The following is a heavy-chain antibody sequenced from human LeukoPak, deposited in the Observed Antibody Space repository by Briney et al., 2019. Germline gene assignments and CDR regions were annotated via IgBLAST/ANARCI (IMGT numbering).Heavy chain of an antibody. Sequence: ASVKVSCKASGYTFTGYYMHWVRQAPGQGLEWMGWINPNSGGTNYAQKFQGRVTMTRDTSISTAYMELSRLRSDDTAVYYCATFSNVYSYFDYWGQGTLVTVSS. V-gene: IGHV1-2*02. D-gene: IGHD5-18*01. CDR3: ATFSNVYSYFDY. CDR1: GYTFTGYY. CDR2: INPNSGGT. J-gene: IGHJ4*02.